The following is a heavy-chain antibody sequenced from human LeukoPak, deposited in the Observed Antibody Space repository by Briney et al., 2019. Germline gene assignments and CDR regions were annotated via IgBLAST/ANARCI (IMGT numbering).Heavy chain of an antibody. D-gene: IGHD3-22*01. CDR2: INSDGSST. CDR1: GFTFSSYW. V-gene: IGHV3-74*01. J-gene: IGHJ4*02. CDR3: ASEYYYDSSGVDY. Sequence: PGGSLRLSCAASGFTFSSYWMHWVRQVPGKGLVWVSRINSDGSSTSYADSVKGRFSISRDNAKNTLYLQMSSLRAVDTAVYYCASEYYYDSSGVDYWGQGTLVTVSS.